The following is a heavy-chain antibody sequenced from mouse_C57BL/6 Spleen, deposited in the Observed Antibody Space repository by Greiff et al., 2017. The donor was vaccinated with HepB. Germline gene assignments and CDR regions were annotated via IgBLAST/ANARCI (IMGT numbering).Heavy chain of an antibody. Sequence: EVKVEESGAELVKPGASVKLSCTASGFNIKDYYMHWVKQRTEQGLEWIGRIDPEDGETKYAPKFQGKATITADTSSNTAYLQLSSLTSEDTAVYYCAPAQADYAMDYWGQGTSVTVSS. CDR3: APAQADYAMDY. CDR1: GFNIKDYY. J-gene: IGHJ4*01. CDR2: IDPEDGET. D-gene: IGHD3-2*02. V-gene: IGHV14-2*01.